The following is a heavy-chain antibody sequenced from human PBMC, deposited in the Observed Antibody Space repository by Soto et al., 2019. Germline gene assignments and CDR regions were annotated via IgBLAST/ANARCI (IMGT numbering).Heavy chain of an antibody. V-gene: IGHV4-61*01. CDR2: IYYSGST. CDR1: GGSVSSGSYY. J-gene: IGHJ5*02. Sequence: QVQLQESGPGLVKPSETLSLTCTVSGGSVSSGSYYWSWIRQPPGKGLEWIGYIYYSGSTNYNPSLKSRVTISVDTSKNQFSLKLSSVTAADTAVYSCARDYGKVDPWGQGTLVTVSS. CDR3: ARDYGKVDP. D-gene: IGHD4-17*01.